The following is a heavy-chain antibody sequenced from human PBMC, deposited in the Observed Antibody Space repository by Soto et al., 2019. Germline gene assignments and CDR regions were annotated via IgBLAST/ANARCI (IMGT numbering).Heavy chain of an antibody. D-gene: IGHD6-13*01. J-gene: IGHJ4*02. CDR3: AKDQRGYASTARIDY. V-gene: IGHV3-23*01. Sequence: EVQLLESGGGLVQPGGSLRLSCAAAGFTFSNYAMSWVPQAPGKGLEWVSSINGGGGSTYYADFVKGRFTISRDNSKNTLYLQMNSLRAEDTAVYYCAKDQRGYASTARIDYWGQGTLVTVSS. CDR1: GFTFSNYA. CDR2: INGGGGST.